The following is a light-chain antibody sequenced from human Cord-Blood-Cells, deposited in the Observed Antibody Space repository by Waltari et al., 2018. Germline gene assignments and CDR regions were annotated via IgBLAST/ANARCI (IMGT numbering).Light chain of an antibody. CDR2: GAS. CDR3: QQYGSSPPYT. V-gene: IGKV3-20*01. Sequence: EIVLTQSPGTLSSSPGDTATLPSRASQSVGSSYLAWYQQIAGQAPRLLIYGASSRATGIPDRFSGSGSWTDFTLTISRLEPEDFAVYYCQQYGSSPPYTFGQGTKLEIK. J-gene: IGKJ2*01. CDR1: QSVGSSY.